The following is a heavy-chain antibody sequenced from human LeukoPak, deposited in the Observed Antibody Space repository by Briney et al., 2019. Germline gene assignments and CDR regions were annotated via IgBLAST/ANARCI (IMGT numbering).Heavy chain of an antibody. CDR1: GFTFSSYA. CDR3: AKDYDFWSGYLDY. J-gene: IGHJ4*02. D-gene: IGHD3-3*01. Sequence: PPGGSLRLFCAASGFTFSSYAMSWVRQAPGKGLEWVSAISGSGGSTYYADSVKGRFTTSRDNSKNTLYLQMNSLRAEDTAVYYCAKDYDFWSGYLDYWGQGTLVTVSS. V-gene: IGHV3-23*01. CDR2: ISGSGGST.